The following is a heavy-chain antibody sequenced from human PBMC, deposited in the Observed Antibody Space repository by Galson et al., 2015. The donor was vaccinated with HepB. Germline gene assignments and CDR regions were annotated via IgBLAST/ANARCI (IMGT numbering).Heavy chain of an antibody. Sequence: SVKVSCKASGGTFSSYTISWVLQAPGQGLEWMGRIIPILGIANYAQKFQGRVTITADKSTSTAYMELSSLRSEDTAVYYCARVRRGQWLIDYWGQGTLVTVSS. D-gene: IGHD6-19*01. CDR2: IIPILGIA. CDR1: GGTFSSYT. J-gene: IGHJ4*02. CDR3: ARVRRGQWLIDY. V-gene: IGHV1-69*02.